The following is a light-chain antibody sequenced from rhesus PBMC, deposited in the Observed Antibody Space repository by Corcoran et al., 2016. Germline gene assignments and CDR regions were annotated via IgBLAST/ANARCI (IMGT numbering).Light chain of an antibody. CDR3: LQTKKSPYS. CDR2: QAS. J-gene: IGKJ2*01. Sequence: DIVLTQSPASLAVSPRQRATITCRTSESVSVFGINFIHWYQQKPGQPPKLLLYQASNKDTGVPARFSGSGSGTDFTLTINPVEADDAADYYCLQTKKSPYSFGQGTKVEIK. CDR1: ESVSVFGINF. V-gene: IGKV7-13*01.